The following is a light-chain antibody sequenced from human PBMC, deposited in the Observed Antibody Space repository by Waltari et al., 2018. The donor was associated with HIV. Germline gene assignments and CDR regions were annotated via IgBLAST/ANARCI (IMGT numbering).Light chain of an antibody. J-gene: IGKJ4*01. CDR2: KAS. Sequence: DIQMTQSLSTLSASVGDKIIITCRASQSISNWLAWFQQKPGKAPKLLSYKASNLESGVPSRFSGSGSGTEFTLTINSLQPDDFATYFCQQYSSDPLTFGRGTRVEVK. V-gene: IGKV1-5*03. CDR1: QSISNW. CDR3: QQYSSDPLT.